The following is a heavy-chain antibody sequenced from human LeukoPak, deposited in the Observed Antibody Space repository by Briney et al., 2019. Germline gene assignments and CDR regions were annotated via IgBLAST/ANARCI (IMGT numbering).Heavy chain of an antibody. CDR3: VKLVGSVPPDG. D-gene: IGHD2-15*01. Sequence: PGGSLRLSCAASGLTFSHHWFNWVRQAPCKGLEWVPKMNQDGSEKYYVGSVRGRFTISRDNAKNSVYLQMNSLRVEDTAIYYCVKLVGSVPPDGWGQGTLVTVSS. V-gene: IGHV3-7*01. J-gene: IGHJ3*01. CDR1: GLTFSHHW. CDR2: MNQDGSEK.